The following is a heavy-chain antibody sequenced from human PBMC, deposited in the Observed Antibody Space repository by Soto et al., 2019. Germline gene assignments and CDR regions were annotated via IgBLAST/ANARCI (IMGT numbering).Heavy chain of an antibody. V-gene: IGHV4-34*01. CDR1: GGSFSGYY. CDR2: INHSGST. CDR3: ARGRTTTAFDY. J-gene: IGHJ4*02. D-gene: IGHD4-17*01. Sequence: PSETLSLTCAVYGGSFSGYYWSWIRQPPGKGLEWIGEINHSGSTNYNPSLKSRVTISVDTSKNQFSLKLSSVTAADTAVYYCARGRTTTAFDYWGQGTLVTVSS.